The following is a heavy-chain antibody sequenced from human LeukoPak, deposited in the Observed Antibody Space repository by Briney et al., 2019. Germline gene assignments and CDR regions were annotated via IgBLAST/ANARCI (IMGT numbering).Heavy chain of an antibody. CDR3: ARGYLASDY. CDR1: GGSISSYY. CDR2: ISSSGST. V-gene: IGHV4-4*07. D-gene: IGHD1-14*01. Sequence: SETLSLTCPVSGGSISSYYWSWIRQPAGKGLEWIGRISSSGSTNYNPSLKSRVTMSVDTSKNQFSLKLTSVSAADTAVYYCARGYLASDYWGQGTLVTVSS. J-gene: IGHJ4*02.